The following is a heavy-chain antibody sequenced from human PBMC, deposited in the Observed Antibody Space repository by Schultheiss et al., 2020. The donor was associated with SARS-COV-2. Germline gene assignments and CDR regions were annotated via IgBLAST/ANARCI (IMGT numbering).Heavy chain of an antibody. Sequence: GESLKISCAASGFTVSSNYMSWVRQAPGKGLEWVSVIYSCGSTYYADSVKGRFTISRDNSKNTLYLQMNSLRAEDTAVYYCARGYSSSWYGVDYWGQGTLVTVSS. CDR3: ARGYSSSWYGVDY. J-gene: IGHJ4*02. D-gene: IGHD6-13*01. CDR1: GFTVSSNY. CDR2: IYSCGST. V-gene: IGHV3-66*03.